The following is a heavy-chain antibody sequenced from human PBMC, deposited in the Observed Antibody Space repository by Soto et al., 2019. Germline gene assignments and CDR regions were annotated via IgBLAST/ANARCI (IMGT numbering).Heavy chain of an antibody. D-gene: IGHD6-13*01. J-gene: IGHJ6*02. CDR1: GFTFSNAW. Sequence: GVSLRLSCAASGFTFSNAWMNWVLQAPGKGLEWVGRIKSKTDGGTTDYAAPVKGRFTISRDDSKNTLYLQMNSLKTEDTAVYYCQGRYSSSWYGYYYYGMDVWGQGTTVTVSS. CDR2: IKSKTDGGTT. V-gene: IGHV3-15*07. CDR3: QGRYSSSWYGYYYYGMDV.